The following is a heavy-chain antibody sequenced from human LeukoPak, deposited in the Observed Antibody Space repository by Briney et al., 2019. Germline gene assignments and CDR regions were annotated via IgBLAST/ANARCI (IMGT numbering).Heavy chain of an antibody. CDR1: GYTFTSFG. CDR3: ARDKNHYDTRGDF. D-gene: IGHD3-22*01. V-gene: IGHV1-18*01. Sequence: ASVKVSCKASGYTFTSFGISWVRQAPGQGLEWMGWISPYNGNTNNPQKVQGRITVTTDTSTSTAYMELRSLRSDDTAVYYCARDKNHYDTRGDFWGQGTLVTVSS. CDR2: ISPYNGNT. J-gene: IGHJ4*02.